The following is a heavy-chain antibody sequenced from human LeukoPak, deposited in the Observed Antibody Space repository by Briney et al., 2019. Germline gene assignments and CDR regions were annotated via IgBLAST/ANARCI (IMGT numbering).Heavy chain of an antibody. CDR3: ARDPTRNYYDSSGYPFDY. CDR1: GGSISSYY. D-gene: IGHD3-22*01. V-gene: IGHV4-59*12. CDR2: IYYSGST. Sequence: SETLSLTCTVSGGSISSYYWSWIRQPPGKGLEWIGYIYYSGSTNYNPSLKSRVTISVDRSKNQFSLKLSSVTAADTAVYYCARDPTRNYYDSSGYPFDYWGQGTLVTVSS. J-gene: IGHJ4*02.